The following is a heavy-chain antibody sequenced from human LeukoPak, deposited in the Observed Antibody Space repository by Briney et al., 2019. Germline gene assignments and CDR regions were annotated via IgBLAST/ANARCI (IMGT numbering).Heavy chain of an antibody. D-gene: IGHD5-12*01. CDR3: ARVAGGYVSVLDY. V-gene: IGHV3-74*01. Sequence: PGGSLRLSCAVSGFTFSSYWMHWVRQAPGKGLVWVSHIKTDGSTTAYADSVKGRFTISRDNAKNSLYLQMNSLRAEDTAVYYCARVAGGYVSVLDYWGQGTLVTVSS. CDR1: GFTFSSYW. J-gene: IGHJ4*02. CDR2: IKTDGSTT.